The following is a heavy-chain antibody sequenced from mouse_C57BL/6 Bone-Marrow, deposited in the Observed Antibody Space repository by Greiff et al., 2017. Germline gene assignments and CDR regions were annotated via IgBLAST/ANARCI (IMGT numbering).Heavy chain of an antibody. CDR2: IDPENGDT. D-gene: IGHD1-1*01. Sequence: EVQLQQSGAELVRPGASVKLSCTASGFNIKDDYMHWVKQRPEQGLEWIGWIDPENGDTEYASKFQGKATITADTSSNTAYLQLSSLTSEDTAVYYGTVFYCGSRWCAYGGRGTRVTVTA. V-gene: IGHV14-4*01. CDR3: TVFYCGSRWCAY. J-gene: IGHJ3*01. CDR1: GFNIKDDY.